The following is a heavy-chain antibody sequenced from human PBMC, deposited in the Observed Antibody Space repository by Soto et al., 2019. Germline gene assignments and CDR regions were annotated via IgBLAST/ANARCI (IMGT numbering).Heavy chain of an antibody. D-gene: IGHD4-4*01. V-gene: IGHV4-59*08. CDR3: ARTVTTLYNWFDP. Sequence: QVQLQESGPGLVKPSETLSLTCTVSGGSISGYYWSWIRQSPEKGLEWIGHVYYSGSTKYNPSLKSRVTISVDTSKNQFSLNLRSVTAAYTAVYYWARTVTTLYNWFDPWGQGILVTVSS. J-gene: IGHJ5*02. CDR1: GGSISGYY. CDR2: VYYSGST.